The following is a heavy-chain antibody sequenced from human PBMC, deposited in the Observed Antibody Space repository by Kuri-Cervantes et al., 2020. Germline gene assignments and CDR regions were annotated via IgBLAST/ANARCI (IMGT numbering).Heavy chain of an antibody. CDR3: ARSSLYNPSPSRGYDSSGYYYGYQYYFDY. J-gene: IGHJ4*02. D-gene: IGHD3-22*01. V-gene: IGHV3-23*01. CDR2: ISGSGGST. CDR1: GFIFSSYS. Sequence: GESLKISCAASGFIFSSYSMNWVRQAPGKGLEWVSAISGSGGSTYYADSVKGRFTISRDNAKNTLYLQMNSLRAEDTAVYYCARSSLYNPSPSRGYDSSGYYYGYQYYFDYWGQGTLVTVSS.